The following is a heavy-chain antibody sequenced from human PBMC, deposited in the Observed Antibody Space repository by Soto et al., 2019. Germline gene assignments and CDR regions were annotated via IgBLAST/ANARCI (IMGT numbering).Heavy chain of an antibody. CDR1: GYTFTSYA. CDR3: ARDQWPGEGHYGELDY. D-gene: IGHD4-17*01. Sequence: QVQLVQSGAEVKKPGASVKVSCKASGYTFTSYAMHWVRQAPGQRLEWMGWINAGNGNTKYSQKFQGRVTITRDTSASTAYMELSSLRSEDTAVYYCARDQWPGEGHYGELDYWGQGTLVTVSS. V-gene: IGHV1-3*01. CDR2: INAGNGNT. J-gene: IGHJ4*02.